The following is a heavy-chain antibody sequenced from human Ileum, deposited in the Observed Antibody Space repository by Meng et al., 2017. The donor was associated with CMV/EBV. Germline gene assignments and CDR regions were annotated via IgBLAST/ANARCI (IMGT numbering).Heavy chain of an antibody. J-gene: IGHJ5*02. CDR2: ICGTGTT. CDR1: GDSLSTSS. D-gene: IGHD3-10*01. CDR3: ARRIREVREISWENWLAP. Sequence: QVLRQEAGPGLLGPSETLSLPCTVSGDSLSTSSWNWIRQSAGSRLEWIGRICGTGTTNYNPSFKSRVTLSLDKSKNQFSLKLSSVTAADTAVYYCARRIREVREISWENWLAPWGQGTLVTVSS. V-gene: IGHV4-4*07.